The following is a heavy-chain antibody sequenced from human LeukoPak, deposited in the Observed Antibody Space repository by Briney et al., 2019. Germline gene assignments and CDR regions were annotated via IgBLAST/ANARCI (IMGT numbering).Heavy chain of an antibody. CDR2: MNPNSGNT. J-gene: IGHJ5*02. CDR1: GYTFTSYD. V-gene: IGHV1-8*01. CDR3: YGDRIVAAGDNWFDP. D-gene: IGHD6-13*01. Sequence: GASVKVSCKASGYTFTSYDINWVRQATGQGREWMGGMNPNSGNTGHAQKFQGRVTMTRNTSISTAYMELSSLRSEDTAVYYCYGDRIVAAGDNWFDPWGQGTLVTVSS.